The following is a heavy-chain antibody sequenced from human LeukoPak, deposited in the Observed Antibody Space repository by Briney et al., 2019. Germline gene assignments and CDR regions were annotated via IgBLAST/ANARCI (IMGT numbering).Heavy chain of an antibody. CDR3: ARVGHSYQGWFDP. V-gene: IGHV4-61*02. D-gene: IGHD2-2*01. CDR1: GGSISSGSHY. J-gene: IGHJ5*02. Sequence: SETLSLTCTVSGGSISSGSHYWSWIRQPAGKGLEWIGRIYISDSTYYNPSLKSRVTISVDTSKNQFSLKLSSVTAADTAVYYCARVGHSYQGWFDPWGQGTLVTVSS. CDR2: IYISDST.